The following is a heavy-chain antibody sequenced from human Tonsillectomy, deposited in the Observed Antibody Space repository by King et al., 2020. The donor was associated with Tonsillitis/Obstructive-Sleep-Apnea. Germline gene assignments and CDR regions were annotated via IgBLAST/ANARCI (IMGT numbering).Heavy chain of an antibody. Sequence: QLQESGAEVKKPGSSVKVSCKASGGTFSSYAISWVRQAPGQGLEWMGGIIPIFGTANYAQKFQGRVTITADESTRTAYMELSSLRSEDTAVYYCAGARRRWLQHGAGAFDIWGQGTMVTVSS. D-gene: IGHD5-24*01. J-gene: IGHJ3*02. CDR2: IIPIFGTA. CDR1: GGTFSSYA. CDR3: AGARRRWLQHGAGAFDI. V-gene: IGHV1-69*01.